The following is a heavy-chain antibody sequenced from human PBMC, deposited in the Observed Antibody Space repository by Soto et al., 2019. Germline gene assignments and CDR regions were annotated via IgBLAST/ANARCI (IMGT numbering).Heavy chain of an antibody. CDR3: ARDLKSIGAYYYYGMDV. Sequence: QVQLVQSGAEVKKPGSSVKVSCKASGGTFSSYAISWVRQAPGQGLEWMGGIIPIFGTANYAQKFQGRVTITAVESTSTAYMELSSLRSEDTAVYYRARDLKSIGAYYYYGMDVWGQGTTVTVSS. J-gene: IGHJ6*02. CDR1: GGTFSSYA. CDR2: IIPIFGTA. D-gene: IGHD3-16*01. V-gene: IGHV1-69*01.